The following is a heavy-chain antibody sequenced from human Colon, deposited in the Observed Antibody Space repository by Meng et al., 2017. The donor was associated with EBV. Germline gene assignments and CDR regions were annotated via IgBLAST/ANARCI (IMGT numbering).Heavy chain of an antibody. V-gene: IGHV7-4-1*02. CDR3: ARGGPYPDSSGFHWYFDL. J-gene: IGHJ2*01. Sequence: VQLVESGSELKNSGASVKVSCKASGYTFINYAINWVRQAPGQGLEWMGWINTHTGNPTYGQGFTGRFVLSSDTSVSTANLQISSLKAEDTAVYYCARGGPYPDSSGFHWYFDLWGRGTLVTVSS. CDR2: INTHTGNP. D-gene: IGHD3-22*01. CDR1: GYTFINYA.